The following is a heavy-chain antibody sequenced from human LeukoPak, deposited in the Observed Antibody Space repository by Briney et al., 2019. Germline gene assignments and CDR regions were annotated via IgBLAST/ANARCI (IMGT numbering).Heavy chain of an antibody. CDR3: ARGASTDTGWFDP. Sequence: GGSLRLSCAASGFTFSTYWMHWVRQAPGKGLVWVSRINSDGSSTTYAVSVKGRFTISRDNAKNALFLQMNSLRVEDTAVYYCARGASTDTGWFDPWGQGTLVTVSS. V-gene: IGHV3-74*01. D-gene: IGHD2-2*01. CDR2: INSDGSST. CDR1: GFTFSTYW. J-gene: IGHJ5*02.